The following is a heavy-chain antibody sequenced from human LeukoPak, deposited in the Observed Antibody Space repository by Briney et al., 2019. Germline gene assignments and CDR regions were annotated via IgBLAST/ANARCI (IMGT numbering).Heavy chain of an antibody. J-gene: IGHJ6*02. D-gene: IGHD6-19*01. CDR2: FDPEDGET. CDR3: ATFAVAGYYYYGMDV. V-gene: IGHV1-24*01. CDR1: GYTLTELS. Sequence: ASVKVSCKVSGYTLTELSMHWLRQTPGKGLEWMGGFDPEDGETIYAQKFQGRVTMTEDTSTDTAYMELSSLRSEDTAVYYCATFAVAGYYYYGMDVWGQGTTVTVSS.